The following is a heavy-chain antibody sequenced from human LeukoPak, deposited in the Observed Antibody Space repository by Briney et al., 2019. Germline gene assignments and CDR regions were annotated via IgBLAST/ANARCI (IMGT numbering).Heavy chain of an antibody. J-gene: IGHJ5*02. CDR2: INHSGST. CDR3: ARGGYCSSTSCYTNWFDP. Sequence: LRLSCAASGFTFSSYEMNWIRQPPGKGLEWIGEINHSGSTNYNPSLKSRVTISVDTSKNQFSLKLSSVAAADTAVYYCARGGYCSSTSCYTNWFDPWGQGTLVTVSS. V-gene: IGHV4-34*01. CDR1: GFTFSSYE. D-gene: IGHD2-2*01.